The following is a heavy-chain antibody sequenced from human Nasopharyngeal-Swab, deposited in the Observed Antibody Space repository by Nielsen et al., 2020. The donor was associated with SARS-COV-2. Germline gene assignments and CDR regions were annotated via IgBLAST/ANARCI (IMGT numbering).Heavy chain of an antibody. D-gene: IGHD2-15*01. Sequence: WIRQPPGEGLEWIGYIYYSGSTNYNPSLKSRVTISVDTSKNQFSLKLSSVTAADTAVYYCASTDCSGGSCYSHYYYYMDVWGKGTTVTVSS. V-gene: IGHV4-59*01. CDR3: ASTDCSGGSCYSHYYYYMDV. J-gene: IGHJ6*03. CDR2: IYYSGST.